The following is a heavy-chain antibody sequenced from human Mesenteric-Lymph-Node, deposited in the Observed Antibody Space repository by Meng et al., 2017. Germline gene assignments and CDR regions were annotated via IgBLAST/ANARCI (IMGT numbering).Heavy chain of an antibody. Sequence: QVQVQESGPGLVKPSETLSLTCAVSGGSISTYYWSWIRQPPGKGLEWIGNNYYSGSTNYNPSLASRVTISVDSSKNQFSLKLSSVTAADTAVYYCARHQNGGTYPLDYWGQGTLVTVSS. D-gene: IGHD3-16*02. CDR1: GGSISTYY. CDR2: NYYSGST. J-gene: IGHJ4*02. V-gene: IGHV4-59*08. CDR3: ARHQNGGTYPLDY.